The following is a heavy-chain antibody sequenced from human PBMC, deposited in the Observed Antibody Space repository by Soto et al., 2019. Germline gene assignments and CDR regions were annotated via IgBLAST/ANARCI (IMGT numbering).Heavy chain of an antibody. CDR2: IYWDDDK. D-gene: IGHD6-13*01. CDR3: AHRGIAAVPVGWFDP. J-gene: IGHJ5*02. V-gene: IGHV2-5*02. Sequence: QITLKESGPTLVKPTQTLTLTCTFSGFSLSTSGVGVGWIRQPPGKALEWLALIYWDDDKRYSPSLKIRLTITKDTSKNQVVLTMTNMDTVDTATYYSAHRGIAAVPVGWFDPWGQGTLVTVSS. CDR1: GFSLSTSGVG.